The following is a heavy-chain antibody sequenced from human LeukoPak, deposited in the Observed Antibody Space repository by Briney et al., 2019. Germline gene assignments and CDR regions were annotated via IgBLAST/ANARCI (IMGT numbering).Heavy chain of an antibody. J-gene: IGHJ4*02. Sequence: PGGSLRLSCAASGFIFSNYVMHWVRQAPGKGLEWVAFIRYDVSDKYYTDSVTGRFTISRDNSKNTLYLQMNSLRVEDTAVYSCARGVVGASPHQGLIEYWGQGTLVNVSS. CDR1: GFIFSNYV. D-gene: IGHD2-15*01. V-gene: IGHV3-30*02. CDR2: IRYDVSDK. CDR3: ARGVVGASPHQGLIEY.